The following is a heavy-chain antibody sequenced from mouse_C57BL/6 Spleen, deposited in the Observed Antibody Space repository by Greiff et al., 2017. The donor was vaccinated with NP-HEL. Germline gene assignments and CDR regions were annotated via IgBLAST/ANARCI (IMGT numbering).Heavy chain of an antibody. CDR3: ARWDYYGSSFYAMDY. D-gene: IGHD1-1*01. Sequence: VKLQESGAELVKPGASVKISCKASGYAFSSYWMNWVKQRPGKGLEWIGQIYPGDGDTNYNGKFKGKATLTADKSSSTAYMQLSSLTSEDSAVYFCARWDYYGSSFYAMDYWGQGTSVTVSS. CDR1: GYAFSSYW. CDR2: IYPGDGDT. J-gene: IGHJ4*01. V-gene: IGHV1-80*01.